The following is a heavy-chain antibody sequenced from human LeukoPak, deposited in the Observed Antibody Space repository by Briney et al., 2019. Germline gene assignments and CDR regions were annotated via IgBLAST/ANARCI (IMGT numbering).Heavy chain of an antibody. V-gene: IGHV3-48*02. CDR1: GFTFSSYS. D-gene: IGHD3-10*01. Sequence: PGGSLRLSCAAPGFTFSSYSMNWVRQAPGKGLEWVSYISSSSSTIYYAASVKGRFTISRDNAKNSLYLQMNSLRDEDTAVYYCARDGMVRGVIIWDAFDIWGQGTMVTVSS. CDR3: ARDGMVRGVIIWDAFDI. CDR2: ISSSSSTI. J-gene: IGHJ3*02.